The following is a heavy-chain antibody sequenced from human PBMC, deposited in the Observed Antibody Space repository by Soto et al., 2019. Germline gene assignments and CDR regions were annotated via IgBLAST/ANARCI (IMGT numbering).Heavy chain of an antibody. D-gene: IGHD3-3*01. J-gene: IGHJ5*02. CDR3: ARGQRFSDAFDP. Sequence: QVQLQESGPGLVKPSETLSLTCTVSGGAISGYYWTWIRQPAGKGLEWIGRIYSSGGTKYNPSLTRRVTMSLDTSKNQFSLRLSSVTAADTAVYYCARGQRFSDAFDPWGQGTLVTVSS. CDR1: GGAISGYY. CDR2: IYSSGGT. V-gene: IGHV4-4*07.